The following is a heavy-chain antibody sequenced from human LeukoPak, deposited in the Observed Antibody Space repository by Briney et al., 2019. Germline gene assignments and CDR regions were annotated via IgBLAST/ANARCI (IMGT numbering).Heavy chain of an antibody. CDR3: AKDIVVVPAARKYNWFDP. D-gene: IGHD2-2*01. J-gene: IGHJ5*02. V-gene: IGHV3-23*01. CDR1: GFTFSSYA. CDR2: ISGSGGST. Sequence: GGSLRRSCAASGFTFSSYAMSWVRQAPGKGLEWVSAISGSGGSTYYADSVKGRFTISRDNSKNTLYLQMNSLRAEDTAVYYCAKDIVVVPAARKYNWFDPWGQGTLVTVSS.